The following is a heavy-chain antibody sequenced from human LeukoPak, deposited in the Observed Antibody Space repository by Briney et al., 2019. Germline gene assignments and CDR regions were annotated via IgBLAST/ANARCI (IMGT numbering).Heavy chain of an antibody. V-gene: IGHV3-23*01. CDR1: GFTFSSYT. J-gene: IGHJ6*02. CDR3: AKSVHSSGWDTYYYYGMDV. CDR2: MSASGHST. D-gene: IGHD6-19*01. Sequence: HPGGSLRLSCAASGFTFSSYTMSWVRQAPGKGLEWVSAMSASGHSTYYADSVKGRFTISRDNSKNTLYLQMNSLRADDTAVYYCAKSVHSSGWDTYYYYGMDVWGQGTTVTVSS.